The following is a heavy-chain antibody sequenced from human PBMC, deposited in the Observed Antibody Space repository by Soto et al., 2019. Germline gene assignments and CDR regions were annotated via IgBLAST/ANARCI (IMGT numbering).Heavy chain of an antibody. CDR3: ARARATIFGVVIPSEGVGAFDI. Sequence: QVQLQESGPGLVKPSQTLSLTCTVSGGSISSGGYYWSWIRQHPGKGLEWIGYIYYSGSTYYNPSLTSRVTISVDTSKNQFSLKLSSVTAADTAVYYCARARATIFGVVIPSEGVGAFDIWGQGTMVTVSS. J-gene: IGHJ3*02. V-gene: IGHV4-31*03. D-gene: IGHD3-3*01. CDR1: GGSISSGGYY. CDR2: IYYSGST.